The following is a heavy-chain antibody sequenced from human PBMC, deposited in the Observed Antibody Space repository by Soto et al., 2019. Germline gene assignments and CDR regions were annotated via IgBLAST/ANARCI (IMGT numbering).Heavy chain of an antibody. J-gene: IGHJ6*03. Sequence: QVQLVESGGGVVQSEKSLRLSCAASGFTFGSFGMHWVRQAPGKGLEWVAVISPYDGSEKYYADSVKGRFTISRDNSKDILYLQMNSLRPNDTAVYYCAKRPLYYYYYFMDVWGKGTTVTVSS. CDR3: AKRPLYYYYYFMDV. V-gene: IGHV3-30*18. CDR1: GFTFGSFG. CDR2: ISPYDGSEK.